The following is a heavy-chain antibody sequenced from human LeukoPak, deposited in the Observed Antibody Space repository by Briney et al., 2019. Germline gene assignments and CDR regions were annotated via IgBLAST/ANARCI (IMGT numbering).Heavy chain of an antibody. CDR3: ARDLQRHDAFDI. CDR2: VSYSGTT. Sequence: PSETLSLTCSVSGDTISSHYWSWIRQSPGEGLEWIGYVSYSGTTNYNLSLKSRVTISVDTAKNQFSLKLTSVIAADTAVYYCARDLQRHDAFDIWGQGTMVTVSS. J-gene: IGHJ3*02. V-gene: IGHV4-59*11. CDR1: GDTISSHY.